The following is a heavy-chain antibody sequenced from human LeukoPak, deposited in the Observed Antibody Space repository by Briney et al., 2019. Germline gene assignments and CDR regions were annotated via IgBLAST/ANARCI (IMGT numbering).Heavy chain of an antibody. J-gene: IGHJ4*02. CDR3: AGADYYDSSGYYSPVGY. D-gene: IGHD3-22*01. Sequence: SETLSLTYTVSGGSISSSSYYWGWIRQPPGKGLEWIGSIYYSGSTYYNPSLKSRVTISVDTSKNQFSLKLSSVTAADTAVYYCAGADYYDSSGYYSPVGYWGQGTLVTVSS. CDR1: GGSISSSSYY. CDR2: IYYSGST. V-gene: IGHV4-39*07.